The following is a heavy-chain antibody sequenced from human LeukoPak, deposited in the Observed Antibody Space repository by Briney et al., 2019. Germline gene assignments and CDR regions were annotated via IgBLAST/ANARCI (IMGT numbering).Heavy chain of an antibody. CDR2: IYYSGST. D-gene: IGHD5-18*01. Sequence: PSETLSLTCTVTGGSISNYYWSWIRQPPGKGLEWIGYIYYSGSTNYNPSLKSRVTISVDTSKNQFSLKLSSVTAADTAVYYCARGGYNYGYIYWGQGTLVTVSS. V-gene: IGHV4-59*08. CDR1: GGSISNYY. CDR3: ARGGYNYGYIY. J-gene: IGHJ4*02.